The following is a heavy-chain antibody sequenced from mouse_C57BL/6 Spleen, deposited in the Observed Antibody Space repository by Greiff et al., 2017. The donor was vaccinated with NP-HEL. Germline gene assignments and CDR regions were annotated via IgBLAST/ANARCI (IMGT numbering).Heavy chain of an antibody. Sequence: DVKLVESGGGLVKPGGSLKLSCAASGFTFSDYGMHWVRQAPEKGLEWVAYISSGSSTISYADTVQGRFTLPRANDKNTLLLQMTSLRSENTAMYCCTRGLYYDSFLDYWGQGTTLTVSS. CDR1: GFTFSDYG. CDR2: ISSGSSTI. V-gene: IGHV5-17*01. D-gene: IGHD1-1*01. J-gene: IGHJ2*01. CDR3: TRGLYYDSFLDY.